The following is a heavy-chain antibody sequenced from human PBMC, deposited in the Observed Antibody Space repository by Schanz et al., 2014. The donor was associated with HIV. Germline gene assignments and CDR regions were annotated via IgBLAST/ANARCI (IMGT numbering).Heavy chain of an antibody. CDR3: AKEMVSRYYGDAFNI. Sequence: QVQLVESGGGVVQPGRSLRLSCAASGFMFSSYGMHWVRQAPGKGLECVAFIWYDGSNKYYADSVKGRVTISRDNAKNTLYLQMNSLRAEDTALYYCAKEMVSRYYGDAFNIWGQGTMVTVS. J-gene: IGHJ3*02. D-gene: IGHD3-16*01. V-gene: IGHV3-30*02. CDR2: IWYDGSNK. CDR1: GFMFSSYG.